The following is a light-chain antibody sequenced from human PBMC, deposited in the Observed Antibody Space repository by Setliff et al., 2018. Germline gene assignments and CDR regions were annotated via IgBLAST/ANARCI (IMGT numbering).Light chain of an antibody. CDR2: DVS. Sequence: QSVLAQPASVSGSPGQSITISCTGTSSDVGGYNSVSWYQQHPGKAPKLMIYDVSNRPSGVSNRFSGSKSGNTASLTISGLQAEDEADYYCSSYTSSSILYVFGTGTKVPS. V-gene: IGLV2-14*03. CDR3: SSYTSSSILYV. J-gene: IGLJ1*01. CDR1: SSDVGGYNS.